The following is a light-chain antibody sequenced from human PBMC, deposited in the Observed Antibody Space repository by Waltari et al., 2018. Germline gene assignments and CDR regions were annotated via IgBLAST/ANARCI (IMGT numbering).Light chain of an antibody. CDR2: NSH. CDR1: PSNLGSYD. CDR3: TSWDVSLGGHVL. V-gene: IGLV1-47*01. Sequence: QSVLTQPPSASGSPGQRVTISCSGGPSNLGSYDVNWYQQLPGTPPKLLIYNSHQRPSGVPDRFSGSRSGHSASLAISGLRSEDEADYYCTSWDVSLGGHVLFGGGTKLTVL. J-gene: IGLJ2*01.